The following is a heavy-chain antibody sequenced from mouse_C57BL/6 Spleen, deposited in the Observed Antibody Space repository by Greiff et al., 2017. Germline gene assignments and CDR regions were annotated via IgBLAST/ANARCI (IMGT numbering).Heavy chain of an antibody. Sequence: QVQLQQPGAELVKPGASVKVSCKASGYTFTSYWMHWVKQRPGQGLEWIGRIHPSDSDTNYNQKFKGKATLTVDKSSSTAYMQLSSLTSEDSAVYYGAIEEMRQLRLLAWFAYWGQGTLVTVSA. CDR3: AIEEMRQLRLLAWFAY. CDR2: IHPSDSDT. J-gene: IGHJ3*01. CDR1: GYTFTSYW. D-gene: IGHD3-2*02. V-gene: IGHV1-74*01.